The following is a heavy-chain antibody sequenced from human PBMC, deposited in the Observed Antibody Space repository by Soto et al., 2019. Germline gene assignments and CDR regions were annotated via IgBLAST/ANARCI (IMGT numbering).Heavy chain of an antibody. CDR1: GGSISSGGYY. CDR2: IYYSGST. V-gene: IGHV4-31*03. CDR3: ARDRSSTDYYYGMDV. Sequence: SETLSLTCTVSGGSISSGGYYWSWIRQHPGKGLEWIGYIYYSGSTYYNPSLKSRVTISLDTSKNQFSLKLSSVTAADTAVYYCARDRSSTDYYYGMDVWGQGTTVTVSS. D-gene: IGHD6-13*01. J-gene: IGHJ6*02.